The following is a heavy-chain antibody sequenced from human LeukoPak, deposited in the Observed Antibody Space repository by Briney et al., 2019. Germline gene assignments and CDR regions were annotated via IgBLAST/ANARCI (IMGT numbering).Heavy chain of an antibody. J-gene: IGHJ4*02. CDR1: GGSISSYY. V-gene: IGHV4-59*01. D-gene: IGHD4-23*01. CDR2: IYHSGST. Sequence: SETLSLTCTVSGGSISSYYWNWIRQPPGKGLEWIGYIYHSGSTNYNPSLKSRVTISLDTSKSHFSLRLSSVAAADTAVYYCARGRDGGNYTPLDYWGQGTLVTVSS. CDR3: ARGRDGGNYTPLDY.